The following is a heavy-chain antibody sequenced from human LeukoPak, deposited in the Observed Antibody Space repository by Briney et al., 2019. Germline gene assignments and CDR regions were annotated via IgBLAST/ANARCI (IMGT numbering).Heavy chain of an antibody. CDR2: IYYSGST. Sequence: SETLSLTCTVSGGSISSSSYYWGWIRQPPGKGLEWIGSIYYSGSTYYNPSLKSRVTISVDTSKNQFSLKLSSVTAADTAVYYCARESGYYDSSGCYYWFDPWGQGTLVTVSS. CDR1: GGSISSSSYY. CDR3: ARESGYYDSSGCYYWFDP. D-gene: IGHD3-22*01. J-gene: IGHJ5*02. V-gene: IGHV4-39*07.